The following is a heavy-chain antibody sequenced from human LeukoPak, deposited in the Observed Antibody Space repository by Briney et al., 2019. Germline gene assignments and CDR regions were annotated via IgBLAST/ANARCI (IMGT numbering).Heavy chain of an antibody. CDR2: IKSKTDGGTT. Sequence: GGSLRHSYAASGFTFRNAWLRWVRQAPGKGLEWVGRIKSKTDGGTTDYAAPVKGRFTISRDDSKNTLYLQMNSLKTEDTAVYYCTTYLIWSGYYRHYYYFDIDFWGQGTTVTVSS. D-gene: IGHD3-3*01. J-gene: IGHJ6*02. V-gene: IGHV3-15*01. CDR3: TTYLIWSGYYRHYYYFDIDF. CDR1: GFTFRNAW.